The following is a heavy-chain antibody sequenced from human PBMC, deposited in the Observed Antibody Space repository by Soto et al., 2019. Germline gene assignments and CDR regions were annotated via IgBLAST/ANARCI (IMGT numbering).Heavy chain of an antibody. CDR3: ARGGPSSGYYYFDY. V-gene: IGHV4-34*01. J-gene: IGHJ4*02. CDR2: INYSGST. D-gene: IGHD3-22*01. CDR1: SGSFRGSY. Sequence: PSETLSLTSATHSGSFRGSYWRWIRQPPGKGLEWIGEINYSGSTNYNPSLKSRITISVDTSKNQLSLKLSSVTAADTAVYYCARGGPSSGYYYFDYWGQGTLVPVS.